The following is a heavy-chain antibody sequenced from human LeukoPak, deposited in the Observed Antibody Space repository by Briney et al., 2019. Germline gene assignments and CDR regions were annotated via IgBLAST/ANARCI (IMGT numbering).Heavy chain of an antibody. CDR3: ARDLFPIPWFES. D-gene: IGHD2-2*02. CDR2: IFHTGIT. CDR1: GGSVTKYY. Sequence: PSETLSLTCTVSGGSVTKYYWHWIRQAPGKGLEWIGFIFHTGITNYNPSLKSRVTISVDTSKNQFSLKLTSVTAADTAVYFCARDLFPIPWFESWGQGTLVTVSS. V-gene: IGHV4-59*02. J-gene: IGHJ5*01.